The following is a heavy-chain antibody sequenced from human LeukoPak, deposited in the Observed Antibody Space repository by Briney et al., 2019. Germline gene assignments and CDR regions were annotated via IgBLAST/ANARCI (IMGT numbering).Heavy chain of an antibody. CDR2: ISYDGSDR. V-gene: IGHV3-30*18. J-gene: IGHJ6*02. CDR3: AKDLRYCSGTSCYEASGMDV. D-gene: IGHD2-2*01. Sequence: PGGSLRLSCAASGFTFSSYGMHWVRQAPGKGLEWVAAISYDGSDRDYADSVKGRFTISKDNSKNTLSLQMNSLRAEDTAVFFCAKDLRYCSGTSCYEASGMDVWGQGTTVTVSS. CDR1: GFTFSSYG.